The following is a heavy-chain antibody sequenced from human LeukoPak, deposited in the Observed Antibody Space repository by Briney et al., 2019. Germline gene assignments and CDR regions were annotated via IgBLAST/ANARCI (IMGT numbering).Heavy chain of an antibody. CDR1: GFTFSNFA. J-gene: IGHJ4*02. CDR2: ISGSGGTT. Sequence: GGSLRLSWAASGFTFSNFAMGWVRQAPGKGLEWVSIISGSGGTTYYADSVKGRFTISRDNSKDTLSMQMNSLRAEDTAVYCCANEAPYFDYWGQGTLVTVPS. V-gene: IGHV3-23*01. CDR3: ANEAPYFDY.